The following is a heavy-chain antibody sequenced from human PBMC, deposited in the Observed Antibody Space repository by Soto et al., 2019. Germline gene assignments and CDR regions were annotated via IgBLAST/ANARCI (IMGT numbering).Heavy chain of an antibody. D-gene: IGHD6-13*01. CDR1: GLTFSDYY. J-gene: IGHJ4*02. CDR2: ISSSAGTI. CDR3: ARAMYSSKTEFEY. V-gene: IGHV3-11*01. Sequence: QVQLVEFGGGLVKPGGSLRLSCAASGLTFSDYYMTWIRQAPGKGLEWVSYISSSAGTISYADSVKGRFTISRDNAKNSLYLQMNSLRAEDTAVYYCARAMYSSKTEFEYWGQGTLVTVSS.